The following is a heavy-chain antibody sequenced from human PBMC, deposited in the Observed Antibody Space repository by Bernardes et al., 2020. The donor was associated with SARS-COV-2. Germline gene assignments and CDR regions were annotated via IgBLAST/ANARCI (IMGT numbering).Heavy chain of an antibody. CDR3: ARARVGTGDYPVSTWDPAGDDAFEI. Sequence: GGSLRLSCAASGFTFSDYYMSWIRQSPGKGLVWISYISSIGSTIYYASSVTGRFTISRDNAKNSLYLQMNSLRAEDTAVYYCARARVGTGDYPVSTWDPAGDDAFEIWGQGTMVTVSS. D-gene: IGHD4-17*01. V-gene: IGHV3-11*01. CDR1: GFTFSDYY. J-gene: IGHJ3*02. CDR2: ISSIGSTI.